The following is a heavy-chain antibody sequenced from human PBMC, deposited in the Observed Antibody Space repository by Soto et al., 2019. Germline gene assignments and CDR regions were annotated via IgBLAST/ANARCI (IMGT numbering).Heavy chain of an antibody. J-gene: IGHJ4*02. CDR1: GYIFTTYS. CDR2: VDPRDGST. Sequence: QVQLVQSGAEMKRPGASVILSCKASGYIFTTYSIHWVRQTAGQGLEWMAKVDPRDGSTGYAQKFRGRVSMAWDTSTGTVSMEVSSLPSDDPATSYCARVRSSGREFDYWGQGTQVTVSS. D-gene: IGHD6-25*01. V-gene: IGHV1-46*01. CDR3: ARVRSSGREFDY.